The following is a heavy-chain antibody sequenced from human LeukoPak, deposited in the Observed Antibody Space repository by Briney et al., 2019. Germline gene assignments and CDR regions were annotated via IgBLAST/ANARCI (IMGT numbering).Heavy chain of an antibody. V-gene: IGHV3-23*01. J-gene: IGHJ6*02. CDR1: GFTFSSYA. CDR2: ISGSGGST. Sequence: GGSLRLSCAASGFTFSSYAMSWVRQAPGKGLEWVSAISGSGGSTYYADSVKGRFTISRDNSKNTLYLQMNSPRAEDTAVYYCAKDLYSSSWYAHYYGMDVWGQGTTVTVSS. CDR3: AKDLYSSSWYAHYYGMDV. D-gene: IGHD6-13*01.